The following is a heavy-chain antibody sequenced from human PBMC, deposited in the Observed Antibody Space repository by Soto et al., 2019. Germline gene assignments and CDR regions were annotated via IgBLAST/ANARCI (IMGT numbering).Heavy chain of an antibody. J-gene: IGHJ6*02. CDR1: EGTFASYS. D-gene: IGHD2-21*01. CDR2: IIPLMRTV. CDR3: ARDPVDLFGYLDV. V-gene: IGHV1-69*06. Sequence: QAELVQSGAEVKKPGSSVNVSCRTSEGTFASYSITWLRQAPGQRLEWMGEIIPLMRTVNYAQKFQDRVIITGDRSTSTVYMALSSLRSDDTAVYYCARDPVDLFGYLDVWGQGTPVTVSS.